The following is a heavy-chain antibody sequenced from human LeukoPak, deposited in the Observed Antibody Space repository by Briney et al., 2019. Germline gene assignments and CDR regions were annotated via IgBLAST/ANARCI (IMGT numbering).Heavy chain of an antibody. J-gene: IGHJ5*02. CDR3: ASGVVVVPAVANWFDP. CDR1: GGSFSGYY. V-gene: IGHV4-34*01. D-gene: IGHD2-2*01. CDR2: INRSGST. Sequence: PSETLSLTCAVYGGSFSGYYWSWIRQPPGKGLEWIWEINRSGSTNYNPAPKSRVTIPVDTSKNQFSLKLRSVTVADTGEYYCASGVVVVPAVANWFDPWGQGTLVTVSS.